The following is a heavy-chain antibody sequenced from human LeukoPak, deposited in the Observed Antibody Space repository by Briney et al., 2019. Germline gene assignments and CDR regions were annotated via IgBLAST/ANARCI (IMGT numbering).Heavy chain of an antibody. CDR2: MNPNSGNT. D-gene: IGHD2-2*01. CDR1: GYTFTSYD. J-gene: IGHJ4*02. Sequence: ASVKVSCKASGYTFTSYDINWVRQATGQGLEWMGWMNPNSGNTGYAQKFQGRVTMTRNISISTAYMELSSLRSEDTAVYYCALDIVVVPTQPGDYWGQGTLVTVSS. CDR3: ALDIVVVPTQPGDY. V-gene: IGHV1-8*01.